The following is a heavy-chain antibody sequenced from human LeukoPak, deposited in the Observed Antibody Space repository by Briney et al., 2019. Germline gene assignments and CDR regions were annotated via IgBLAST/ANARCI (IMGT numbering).Heavy chain of an antibody. CDR3: ARLTGYSSESWFDP. V-gene: IGHV4-59*01. CDR1: GGSINSYY. J-gene: IGHJ5*02. D-gene: IGHD3-9*01. Sequence: PSETLSLTCTVSGGSINSYYWSWIRQPPGKGLEWIGYIYYSGSTNYNPSLKSRVTISVHTSKNQFSLKLSSVTAADTTVYYCARLTGYSSESWFDPWGQGTLVTVSS. CDR2: IYYSGST.